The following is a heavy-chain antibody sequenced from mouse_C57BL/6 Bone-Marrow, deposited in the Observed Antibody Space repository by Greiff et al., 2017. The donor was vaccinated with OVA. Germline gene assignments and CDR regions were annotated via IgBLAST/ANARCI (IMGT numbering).Heavy chain of an antibody. CDR2: LDPSDSYT. D-gene: IGHD1-1*01. J-gene: IGHJ1*03. CDR3: ARDYYGSSYLWYVDV. CDR1: GYTFTSYW. V-gene: IGHV1-69*01. Sequence: QVQLQQPGAELVMPGASVKLSCKASGYTFTSYWMHWVKQRPGQGLEWIGELDPSDSYTNYNPKFKGKSTLTVDKSSSPAYMQLSSLTSENSAVYYCARDYYGSSYLWYVDVWGKGTTVTVSS.